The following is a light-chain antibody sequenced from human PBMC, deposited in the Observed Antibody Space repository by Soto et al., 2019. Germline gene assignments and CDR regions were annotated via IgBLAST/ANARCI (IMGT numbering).Light chain of an antibody. CDR3: QQYGSSRWT. J-gene: IGKJ1*01. CDR2: AVS. V-gene: IGKV3-20*01. Sequence: DIVLTQSPGTLSLSPGERATLSCRTSESVSDSQLAWYQQKPGQAPRLLIYAVSSRATGIADRFSGSGSGTDFTLTISRLEPEDFALYYCQQYGSSRWTFGRGTRVEIK. CDR1: ESVSDSQ.